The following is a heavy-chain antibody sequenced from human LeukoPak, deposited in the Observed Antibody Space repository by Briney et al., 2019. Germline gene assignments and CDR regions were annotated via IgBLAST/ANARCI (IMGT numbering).Heavy chain of an antibody. CDR1: GFTFSKYA. J-gene: IGHJ4*02. D-gene: IGHD5-12*01. CDR3: AKVPYTVATIVGDYFDY. Sequence: GGSLRLSCAASGFTFSKYAMSWVRQAPGKGLEWVSAISGSGGSTYYADSVKGRFTISRDNSKNTLYLQMNSLRAEDTAVYYCAKVPYTVATIVGDYFDYWGQGTLVTVSS. CDR2: ISGSGGST. V-gene: IGHV3-23*01.